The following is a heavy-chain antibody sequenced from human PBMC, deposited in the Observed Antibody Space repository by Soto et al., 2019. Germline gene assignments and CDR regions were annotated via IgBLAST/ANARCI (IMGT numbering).Heavy chain of an antibody. CDR3: ARDRYNRGSFDY. J-gene: IGHJ4*02. Sequence: QGQLVQSGAEVKKPGASVKVSCKASGYTFTDYGITWVRQAPGQGLQWMGWINSYNGVTNNAHSFQGRVSMTTDTSTSTAYLELSSLRSDDTAVYYCARDRYNRGSFDYWGQGSLVTVSS. CDR1: GYTFTDYG. CDR2: INSYNGVT. V-gene: IGHV1-18*01. D-gene: IGHD1-1*01.